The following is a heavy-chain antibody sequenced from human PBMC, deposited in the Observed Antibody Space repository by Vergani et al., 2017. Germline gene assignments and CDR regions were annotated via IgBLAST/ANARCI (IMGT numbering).Heavy chain of an antibody. CDR1: GFTFSSYA. Sequence: VQLVESGGGVVQPGRSLRLSCAASGFTFSSYAMSWVRQAPGKGLEWVSAISGSGGSTYYADSVKGRFTISRDNAKNSLYLQMNSLRAEDTAVYYCARQTYSSSFFFDYWGQGTLVTVSS. J-gene: IGHJ4*02. D-gene: IGHD6-6*01. V-gene: IGHV3-23*04. CDR2: ISGSGGST. CDR3: ARQTYSSSFFFDY.